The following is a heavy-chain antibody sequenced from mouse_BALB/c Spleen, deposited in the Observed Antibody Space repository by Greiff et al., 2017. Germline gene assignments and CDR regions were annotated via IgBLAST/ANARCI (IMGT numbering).Heavy chain of an antibody. V-gene: IGHV2-2*02. J-gene: IGHJ2*01. CDR2: IWSGGST. Sequence: QVQLQESGPGLVQPSQSLSITCTVSGFSLTSYGVHWVRQSPGKGLEWLGVIWSGGSTDYNAAFISRLSISKDNSKSQVFFKMNSLQANDTAIYYCARGNGITAGDLDYWGQGTTLTVSS. CDR1: GFSLTSYG. D-gene: IGHD2-4*01. CDR3: ARGNGITAGDLDY.